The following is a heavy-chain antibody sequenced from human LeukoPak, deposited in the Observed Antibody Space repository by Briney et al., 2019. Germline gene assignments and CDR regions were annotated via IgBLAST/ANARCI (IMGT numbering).Heavy chain of an antibody. D-gene: IGHD1-26*01. V-gene: IGHV3-49*04. J-gene: IGHJ4*02. CDR2: IRSKAYGGTA. CDR1: GFIFGDYA. Sequence: GGSLRLSCTVSGFIFGDYAMNWVRQAPGGGVEWVGVIRSKAYGGTAEYAASVKGRFTISRDDSKSIAYLQMSSLKTEDTAVYYCTSDEGEDTSYWGQGTLVTVSS. CDR3: TSDEGEDTSY.